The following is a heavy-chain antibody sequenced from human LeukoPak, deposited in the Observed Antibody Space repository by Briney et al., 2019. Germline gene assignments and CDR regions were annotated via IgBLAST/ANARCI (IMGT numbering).Heavy chain of an antibody. CDR1: GFTFSSYA. D-gene: IGHD2-21*02. CDR3: AKGRDLDY. V-gene: IGHV3-23*01. CDR2: ITDSGGGT. Sequence: GGSLRLSCAASGFTFSSYAIHWVRQAPGKGLEWVSAITDSGGGTFYADSVKGRFTISGDNSKNTLYLQMNSLRAEDTAIYYCAKGRDLDYWGQGALVTVSS. J-gene: IGHJ4*02.